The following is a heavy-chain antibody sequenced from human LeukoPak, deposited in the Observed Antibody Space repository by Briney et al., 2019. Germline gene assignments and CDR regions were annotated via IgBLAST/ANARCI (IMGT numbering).Heavy chain of an antibody. D-gene: IGHD2-15*01. J-gene: IGHJ4*02. CDR2: INPNSGGT. CDR3: ARVMVVAATADY. V-gene: IGHV1-2*02. Sequence: WASVKVSCKASGYTFTGYYIHWVRQAPGQGLEWMGWINPNSGGTNYAQKFQGRVTMTRDTSISTAYMELSRLRSDDTAVYYCARVMVVAATADYWGQGTLATVSS. CDR1: GYTFTGYY.